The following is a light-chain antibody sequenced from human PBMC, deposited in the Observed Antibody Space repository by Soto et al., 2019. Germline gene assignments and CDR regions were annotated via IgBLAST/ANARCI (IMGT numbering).Light chain of an antibody. CDR2: GTS. J-gene: IGKJ4*01. CDR1: QRFGTN. V-gene: IGKV3-15*01. CDR3: QKYDTWPLT. Sequence: DIVLTQSPVTLSVSPGEGATLSCRASQRFGTNLGWYQQKSGQAPRLLIYGTSIRATGIPARFSGSGSGTEFNLTIISLQSEDLSVYYCQKYDTWPLTFGGGTKVEIK.